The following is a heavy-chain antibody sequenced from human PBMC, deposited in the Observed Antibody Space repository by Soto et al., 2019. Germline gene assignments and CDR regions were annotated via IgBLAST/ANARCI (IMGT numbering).Heavy chain of an antibody. CDR1: GVSFGSHG. D-gene: IGHD6-13*01. Sequence: GGSLRLSCAASGVSFGSHGVHWVRQDPGKGLVWVSRINTDGSTTNYADSVKGRFTISRDNTKNTLYLQMNSLRAEDTAVYYCARPQQGRNNIPIDCWGQGTLVTVSS. V-gene: IGHV3-74*01. CDR3: ARPQQGRNNIPIDC. J-gene: IGHJ4*02. CDR2: INTDGSTT.